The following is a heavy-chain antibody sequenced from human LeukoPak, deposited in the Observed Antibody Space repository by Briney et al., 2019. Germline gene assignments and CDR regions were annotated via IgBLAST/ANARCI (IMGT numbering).Heavy chain of an antibody. CDR2: INPNSGGT. CDR3: AGSLGYCTSNVCYVKY. D-gene: IGHD2-8*01. Sequence: ASVKVSCKASGYTFTGYYMHWVRQAPVQGLEWMGWINPNSGGTNYAQKFQGRVTMTRDKSIRTAYMELSRLTSDDTAVYYCAGSLGYCTSNVCYVKYWGQGTLVTVSS. CDR1: GYTFTGYY. J-gene: IGHJ4*02. V-gene: IGHV1-2*02.